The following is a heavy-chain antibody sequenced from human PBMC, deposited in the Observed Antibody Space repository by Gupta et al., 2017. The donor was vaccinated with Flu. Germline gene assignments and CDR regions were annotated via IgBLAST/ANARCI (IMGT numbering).Heavy chain of an antibody. Sequence: CAVYVRSFSASYGSWVRQPPGKGLEWIGAINHSARPSYNPSLKSRVTMSIDTPKNHFSLKMTSLTAADTAVYFCATVAPVGYYVDVWGRGTLVSVSS. D-gene: IGHD3-3*01. CDR2: INHSARP. CDR1: VRSFSASY. CDR3: ATVAPVGYYVDV. J-gene: IGHJ2*01. V-gene: IGHV4-34*01.